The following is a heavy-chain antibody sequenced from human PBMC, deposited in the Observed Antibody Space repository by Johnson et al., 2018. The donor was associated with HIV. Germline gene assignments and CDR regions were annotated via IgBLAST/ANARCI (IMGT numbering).Heavy chain of an antibody. V-gene: IGHV3-13*01. CDR3: AKDLFTEREDDVFDI. J-gene: IGHJ3*02. D-gene: IGHD1-26*01. CDR1: GFTFSCYD. CDR2: IGTAGDT. Sequence: VQLVESGGGVVQPGRSLRLSCAASGFTFSCYDVHWVRQATGKGLEWVSPIGTAGDTYYPGSVKGRFTISRDNSKNTLYLQMNSLRAEDTAVYYCAKDLFTEREDDVFDIWGQGTMLTVSS.